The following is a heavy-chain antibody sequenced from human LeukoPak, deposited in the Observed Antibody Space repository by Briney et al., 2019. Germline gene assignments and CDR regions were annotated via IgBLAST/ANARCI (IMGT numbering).Heavy chain of an antibody. CDR2: IYYSGST. V-gene: IGHV4-39*07. CDR1: GGSISSSSYY. D-gene: IGHD6-6*01. CDR3: ARKGWAARTFDY. Sequence: SETLSLTCTVSGGSISSSSYYWGWIRQPPGKGVEWIGSIYYSGSTYYNPSLKSRVTISVDTSKNQFSLKLSSVTAADTAVYYCARKGWAARTFDYWGQGTLVTVSS. J-gene: IGHJ4*02.